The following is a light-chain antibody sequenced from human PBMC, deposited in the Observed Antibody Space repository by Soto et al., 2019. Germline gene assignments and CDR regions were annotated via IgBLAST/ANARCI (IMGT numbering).Light chain of an antibody. CDR2: EAT. Sequence: QSALTQPASVSGSPGQSITLSCTGTRSDIGTYKFVSWYQHHPGRAPKLIIYEATKRPSGVSTRFSASKSGYTASLIVSRLQAEDEADYYCCSLAGTSSFSFGGGTKVTVL. CDR1: RSDIGTYKF. J-gene: IGLJ2*01. CDR3: CSLAGTSSFS. V-gene: IGLV2-23*02.